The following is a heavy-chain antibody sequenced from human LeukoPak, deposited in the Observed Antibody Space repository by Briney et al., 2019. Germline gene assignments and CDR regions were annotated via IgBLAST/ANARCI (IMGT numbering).Heavy chain of an antibody. CDR1: GYTFTSYA. V-gene: IGHV1-3*01. CDR2: INAGNGNT. CDR3: TRPIMGLPWGESPLLY. Sequence: GASVKVSCKASGYTFTSYAVHWVREAPGHRLGWRGWINAGNGNTTYSQKFQGRVTITSDTSPSTAYMALRSLISEEGAVLYCTRPIMGLPWGESPLLYWGQGTLVTVSP. J-gene: IGHJ4*02. D-gene: IGHD3-16*01.